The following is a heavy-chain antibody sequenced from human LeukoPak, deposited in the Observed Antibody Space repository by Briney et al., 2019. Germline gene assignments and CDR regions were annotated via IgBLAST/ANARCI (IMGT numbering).Heavy chain of an antibody. CDR3: ARDNPGYYDSSGFDY. Sequence: PSETLSLTCTVSGGSISSYYWSWIRQPPGKGLEWIGYIYYSGSTNYNPSLKSRVTISVDTSKNQFSLKLSSVTAADTAAYYCARDNPGYYDSSGFDYWGQGTLVTVSS. CDR2: IYYSGST. CDR1: GGSISSYY. D-gene: IGHD3-22*01. V-gene: IGHV4-59*01. J-gene: IGHJ4*02.